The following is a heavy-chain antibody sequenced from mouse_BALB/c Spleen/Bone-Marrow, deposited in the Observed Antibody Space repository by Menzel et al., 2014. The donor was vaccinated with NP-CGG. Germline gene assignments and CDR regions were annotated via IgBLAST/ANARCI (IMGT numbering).Heavy chain of an antibody. CDR1: GFDFSGFW. D-gene: IGHD2-3*01. V-gene: IGHV4-1*02. CDR2: INPDSSTI. Sequence: EVKLVESGGGLVQPGRSLKLSCAASGFDFSGFWMGWVRQAPGKGLEWIGEINPDSSTINYTPSLKDRFIISRDNAKNTLYLQMSKVRSEGTALYYCARLGYYGGFAYWGQGTLVTVPA. J-gene: IGHJ3*01. CDR3: ARLGYYGGFAY.